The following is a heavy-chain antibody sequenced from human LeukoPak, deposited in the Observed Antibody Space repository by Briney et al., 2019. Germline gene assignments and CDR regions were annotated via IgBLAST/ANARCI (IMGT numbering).Heavy chain of an antibody. CDR1: GGSISSYY. J-gene: IGHJ4*02. CDR3: ARGSSWYDL. V-gene: IGHV4-59*01. CDR2: IYYSGTI. Sequence: PSETLSLTCTVSGGSISSYYWSWIRQPSGKGLEWIGYIYYSGTINQNPSLKSRVTISVDTSNNQFSLKLSSVTAADTAVYYCARGSSWYDLWGRGTLVTVSS. D-gene: IGHD6-13*01.